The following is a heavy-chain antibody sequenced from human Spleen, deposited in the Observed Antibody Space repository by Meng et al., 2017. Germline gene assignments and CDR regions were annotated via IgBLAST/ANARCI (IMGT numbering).Heavy chain of an antibody. Sequence: QVQTEPWGAGLLKPWETLTRTCVVSVGSFSDYYWSWIRQPPGKGLEWIGEINHSGSTNYNPSLESRATISVDTSQNNLSLKLSSVTAADSAVYYCARGPTTMAHDFDYWGQGTLVTVSS. CDR1: VGSFSDYY. V-gene: IGHV4-34*01. D-gene: IGHD4-11*01. J-gene: IGHJ4*02. CDR3: ARGPTTMAHDFDY. CDR2: INHSGST.